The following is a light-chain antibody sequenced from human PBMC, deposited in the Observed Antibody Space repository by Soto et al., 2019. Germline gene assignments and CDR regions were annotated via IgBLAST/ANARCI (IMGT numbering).Light chain of an antibody. CDR3: QEYNSYWA. CDR1: QSIGSW. J-gene: IGKJ1*01. Sequence: DIQMTQSPSTLSASVGDRVTITCRASQSIGSWLAWYQQKPGTAPKLLIYKASSLESGVPSRFSGSGSGTEFNLTISSLQPDDFATYYCQEYNSYWAFGQGTKVEI. CDR2: KAS. V-gene: IGKV1-5*03.